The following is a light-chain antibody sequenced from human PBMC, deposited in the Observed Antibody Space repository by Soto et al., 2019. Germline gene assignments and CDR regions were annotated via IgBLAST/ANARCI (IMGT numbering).Light chain of an antibody. CDR1: RSDIGAYNF. J-gene: IGLJ2*01. CDR3: TSWTTSTTMI. CDR2: DVN. V-gene: IGLV2-14*03. Sequence: QSVLTQPASVSGSPGEWITISCTGTRSDIGAYNFVSWYQQHPGEVPKLILYDVNVRPSGVSNRFSGSKSGNTASLTISGLQAEDEADYYCTSWTTSTTMIFGAGTKATVL.